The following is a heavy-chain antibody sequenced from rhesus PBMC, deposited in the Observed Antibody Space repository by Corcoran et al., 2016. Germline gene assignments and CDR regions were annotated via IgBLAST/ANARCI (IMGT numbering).Heavy chain of an antibody. Sequence: QVQLQESGPGLVKPSETLSLTCAVSGGSISDYYYWNWIRQPPGKGLEWIGNIYGNSANTNYNPSLKIRVTISKDTSKNQFFLKLSSVTAADTAVYYCARRPNSGSYYYGLDSWGQGVVVTVSS. V-gene: IGHV4S9*01. CDR1: GGSISDYYY. CDR3: ARRPNSGSYYYGLDS. CDR2: IYGNSANT. D-gene: IGHD3-16*01. J-gene: IGHJ6*01.